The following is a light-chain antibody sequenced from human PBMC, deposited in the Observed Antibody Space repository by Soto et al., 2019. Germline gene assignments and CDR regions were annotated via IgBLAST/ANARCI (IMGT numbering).Light chain of an antibody. CDR3: QQYNSYSIT. CDR1: QDISNY. V-gene: IGKV1-5*01. CDR2: DVS. Sequence: IEMCQSPSSLCASVFFRGTVTCQASQDISNYLNWYKQKPGRAPKLLIYDVSSLKSGVPSRFSGSGSGTEFTITISSLQNDDFENYYCQQYNSYSITGGQGTRREIK. J-gene: IGKJ5*01.